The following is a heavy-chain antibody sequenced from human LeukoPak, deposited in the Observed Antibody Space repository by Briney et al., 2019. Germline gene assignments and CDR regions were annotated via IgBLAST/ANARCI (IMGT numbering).Heavy chain of an antibody. CDR3: ASSSGYYNADDY. D-gene: IGHD3-22*01. V-gene: IGHV1-18*01. J-gene: IGHJ4*02. CDR2: ISAYNGNT. Sequence: VASVKVSCKASGYTFTSYGISWVRQAPGQGLEWMGWISAYNGNTNYAQKFQGRVTITTDESTSTAYMELSSLRSEDTAVYYCASSSGYYNADDYWGQGTLVTVSS. CDR1: GYTFTSYG.